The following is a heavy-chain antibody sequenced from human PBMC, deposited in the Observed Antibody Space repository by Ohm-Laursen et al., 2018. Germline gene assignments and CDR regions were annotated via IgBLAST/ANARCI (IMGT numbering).Heavy chain of an antibody. D-gene: IGHD3-22*01. CDR2: IYYSGST. Sequence: GTLSLTCTASGGSISSYYWSWIRQPPGKGLEWIGYIYYSGSTNYNPSLKSRVTISVDTSKNQFSLKLSSVTAADTAVYYCARQYYYDSSGYGNWFDPWGQGTLVTVSS. CDR3: ARQYYYDSSGYGNWFDP. V-gene: IGHV4-59*01. CDR1: GGSISSYY. J-gene: IGHJ5*02.